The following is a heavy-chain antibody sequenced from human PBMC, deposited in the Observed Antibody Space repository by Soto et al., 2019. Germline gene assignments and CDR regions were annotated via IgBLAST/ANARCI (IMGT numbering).Heavy chain of an antibody. J-gene: IGHJ5*02. CDR1: GFTFSSFS. D-gene: IGHD3-22*01. V-gene: IGHV3-21*01. CDR3: ATSPTYYDADWFDP. Sequence: EVQLVESGGGLVKPGGSLRLSCAASGFTFSSFSMNWVRQAPGKGLDWVSSISSRSTYIYYADSVKGRFTISRDNAKNSLYLQMNSLRAEDTAVYYCATSPTYYDADWFDPWGQGTLVTVSS. CDR2: ISSRSTYI.